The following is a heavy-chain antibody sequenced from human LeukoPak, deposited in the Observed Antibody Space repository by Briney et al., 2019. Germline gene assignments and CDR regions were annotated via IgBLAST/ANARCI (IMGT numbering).Heavy chain of an antibody. CDR3: ARDRRVYDYVWGSYRYFDY. J-gene: IGHJ4*02. Sequence: GGSLRLSCAASGFTFSSYWMSWVRQAPGKGLEWVANIKQDGSEKYYVDSVKGRFTISRDNAKNSLYLQMNSLRAEDTAVYYCARDRRVYDYVWGSYRYFDYWGQGTLVTVSS. D-gene: IGHD3-16*02. CDR2: IKQDGSEK. V-gene: IGHV3-7*01. CDR1: GFTFSSYW.